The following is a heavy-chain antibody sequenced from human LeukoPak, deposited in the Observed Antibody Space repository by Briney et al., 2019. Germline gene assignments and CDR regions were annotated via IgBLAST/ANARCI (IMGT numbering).Heavy chain of an antibody. CDR1: GYTFTGYY. D-gene: IGHD2-2*01. Sequence: SVKVSCKASGYTFTGYYMHWVRQAPGQGLEWMGRIIPIFGTANYAQKFQGRVTITTDESTSTAYMELSSLRSEDTAVYYCARGKIVVVPAADNWFDPWGQGTLVTVSS. V-gene: IGHV1-69*05. CDR2: IIPIFGTA. J-gene: IGHJ5*02. CDR3: ARGKIVVVPAADNWFDP.